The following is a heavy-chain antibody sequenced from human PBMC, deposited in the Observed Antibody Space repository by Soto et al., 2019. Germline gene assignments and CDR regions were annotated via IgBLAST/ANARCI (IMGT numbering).Heavy chain of an antibody. V-gene: IGHV4-59*01. CDR2: IYYTGSA. CDR3: AREGNLGRWLQPLDF. D-gene: IGHD5-12*01. Sequence: PSETLSLTCTVSGGSINSYYWTWIRQPPGKGQEWIGYIYYTGSANNNSSLKSRVTISVDTSKNQFSLKVRSVTAADTAVYYCAREGNLGRWLQPLDFWGQGTLVTVSS. CDR1: GGSINSYY. J-gene: IGHJ4*02.